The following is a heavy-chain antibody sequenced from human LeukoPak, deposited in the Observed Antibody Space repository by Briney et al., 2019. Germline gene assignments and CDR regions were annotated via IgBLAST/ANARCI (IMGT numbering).Heavy chain of an antibody. CDR1: GFTFSSYA. CDR2: ISGSGGRT. CDR3: AKDIVVIPATGDAFDI. Sequence: GGSLRLSCAASGFTFSSYAMSWVRQAPGKGLEWVSAISGSGGRTYYADSVKGRFTISRDNSKNTLYLQMNSLRIEDTAVYYCAKDIVVIPATGDAFDIWGQGTMVTVSS. D-gene: IGHD2-2*01. V-gene: IGHV3-23*01. J-gene: IGHJ3*02.